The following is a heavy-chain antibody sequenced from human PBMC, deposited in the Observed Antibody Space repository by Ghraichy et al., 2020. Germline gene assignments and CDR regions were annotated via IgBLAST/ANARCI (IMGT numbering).Heavy chain of an antibody. V-gene: IGHV4-39*01. CDR3: AEGSGGNSIWDY. CDR1: GGSISSSTYY. J-gene: IGHJ4*02. Sequence: SETLSLTCTVSGGSISSSTYYWGWIRQPQGKGLEWIGSIYSSGSTYYSPSLKSRVTISVGTSKNQFSQNLSAVTAADTAVYYCAEGSGGNSIWDYWGQGNLVTVSS. CDR2: IYSSGST. D-gene: IGHD4-23*01.